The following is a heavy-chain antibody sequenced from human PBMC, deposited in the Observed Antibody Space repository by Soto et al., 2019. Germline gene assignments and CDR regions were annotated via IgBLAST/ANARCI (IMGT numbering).Heavy chain of an antibody. Sequence: GGSLRLSCAASGFTFSSYGMHWVRQAPGKGLEWVAVISYDGSNKYYAVSVKGRFTISRDNSKNTLYLQMNSLRAEDTAVYYCAKDASYYYDSSGYLLAPCDYWGQGTLVTVSS. D-gene: IGHD3-22*01. J-gene: IGHJ4*02. CDR2: ISYDGSNK. CDR3: AKDASYYYDSSGYLLAPCDY. CDR1: GFTFSSYG. V-gene: IGHV3-30*18.